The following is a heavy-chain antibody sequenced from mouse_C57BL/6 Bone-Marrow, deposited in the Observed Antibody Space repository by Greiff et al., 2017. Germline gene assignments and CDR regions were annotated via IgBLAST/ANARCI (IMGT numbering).Heavy chain of an antibody. D-gene: IGHD1-1*01. Sequence: QVQLKQPGAELVKPGASVKLSCKASGYTFTSYCMHWVKQRPGQGLEWIGMIHPNSGSTNNNEKFKSKATLTVDKSSSTAYMQLSSLTSEDSAVYYCARNYGRRDWYFDVWGTGTTVTVSS. CDR2: IHPNSGST. CDR1: GYTFTSYC. J-gene: IGHJ1*03. CDR3: ARNYGRRDWYFDV. V-gene: IGHV1-64*01.